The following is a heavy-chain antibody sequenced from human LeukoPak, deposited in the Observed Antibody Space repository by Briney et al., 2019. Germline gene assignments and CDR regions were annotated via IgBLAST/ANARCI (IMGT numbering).Heavy chain of an antibody. J-gene: IGHJ4*02. CDR1: GFTVSSNY. Sequence: GGSLRLPCAVSGFTVSSNYMSWVRQAPGKGLEWVSVIYGGGSTYYADSVKGRFTISRDNSKNTLYLQMNSLGAEDTAVYYCARSDGIAAAGPFDYWGQGTLVTVS. CDR2: IYGGGST. V-gene: IGHV3-53*01. D-gene: IGHD6-13*01. CDR3: ARSDGIAAAGPFDY.